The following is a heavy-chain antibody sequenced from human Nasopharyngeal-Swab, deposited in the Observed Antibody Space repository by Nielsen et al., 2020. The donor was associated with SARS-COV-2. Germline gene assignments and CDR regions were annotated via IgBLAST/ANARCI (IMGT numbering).Heavy chain of an antibody. D-gene: IGHD6-19*01. Sequence: GESLKISCAASGFTFSSYSMNWVRQAPGKGLEWVSSISSSSSYTYYADSVKGRFTISRDNAKDSLFLQMNSLRAEDTAVYYCVRGADHFDYWGQGTLVTVSS. J-gene: IGHJ4*02. V-gene: IGHV3-21*01. CDR2: ISSSSSYT. CDR3: VRGADHFDY. CDR1: GFTFSSYS.